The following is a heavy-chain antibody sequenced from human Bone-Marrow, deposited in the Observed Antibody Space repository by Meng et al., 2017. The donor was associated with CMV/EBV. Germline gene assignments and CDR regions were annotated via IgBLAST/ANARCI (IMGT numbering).Heavy chain of an antibody. V-gene: IGHV4-30-4*08. CDR3: ARGVVPAAMGWFDP. D-gene: IGHD2-2*01. Sequence: CGGSISMGDYYWSWIRQPPGKGLEWIGYIYYSGSTYYNPSLKSRVTISVDTSKNQFSLKLSSVTAADTAVYYCARGVVPAAMGWFDPWGQGTLVTVSS. CDR1: GGSISMGDYY. CDR2: IYYSGST. J-gene: IGHJ5*02.